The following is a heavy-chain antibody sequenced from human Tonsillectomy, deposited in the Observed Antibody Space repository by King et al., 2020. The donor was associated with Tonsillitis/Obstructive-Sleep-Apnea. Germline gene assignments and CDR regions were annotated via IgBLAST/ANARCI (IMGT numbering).Heavy chain of an antibody. CDR3: ARGAKYYDFWSGYSDF. CDR1: GFTFSSYW. CDR2: IKQDGSEK. Sequence: VQLVESGGGLVQPGGSLRLSCAASGFTFSSYWMSWVRQAPGKGLEWVANIKQDGSEKYYVDSVNGRFTISRDNAKNSLYLQMNSLRAEDTAVYYCARGAKYYDFWSGYSDFWGQGTLVTVSS. D-gene: IGHD3-3*01. V-gene: IGHV3-7*03. J-gene: IGHJ4*02.